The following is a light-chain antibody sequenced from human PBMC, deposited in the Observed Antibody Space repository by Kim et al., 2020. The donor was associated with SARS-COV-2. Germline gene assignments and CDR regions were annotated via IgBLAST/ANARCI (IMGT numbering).Light chain of an antibody. CDR1: SLRTYY. J-gene: IGLJ2*01. V-gene: IGLV3-19*01. CDR2: YKN. Sequence: SYELTQDPAVSVALGQTVRITCQGDSLRTYYASWYQQKPGQAPVLVIYYKNNRPSGIPDRFSGSSPGNTASLTITGAQAEDEADYYCNSRDSSGNHLLFGGGTQLTVL. CDR3: NSRDSSGNHLL.